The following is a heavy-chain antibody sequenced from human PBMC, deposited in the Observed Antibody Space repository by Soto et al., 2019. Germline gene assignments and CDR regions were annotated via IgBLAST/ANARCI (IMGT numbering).Heavy chain of an antibody. V-gene: IGHV3-30*18. CDR2: ISYDGSNK. J-gene: IGHJ4*02. Sequence: GGSLRLSCAASGFTFSSYGMHWVRQAPCKGLEWVAVISYDGSNKYYADSVKGRFTISRDNSKNTLYLQMNSLRAEDTAVYYCAKALTVTYYDFWSGSAIDYWGQGTLVTVSS. CDR1: GFTFSSYG. D-gene: IGHD3-3*01. CDR3: AKALTVTYYDFWSGSAIDY.